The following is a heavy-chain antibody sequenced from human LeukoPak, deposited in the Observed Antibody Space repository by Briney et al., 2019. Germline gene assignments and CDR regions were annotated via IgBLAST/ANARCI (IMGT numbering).Heavy chain of an antibody. Sequence: PSETLSLTCTVSGGSISSYYWSWIRQPPGKGLEWIGYIYYTGGTNYNPSLKSRVTISVDTSKNQLSLRLSSVTAADTAVYYCARHGMVPGGLFDFWGQGTLVTVSS. CDR3: ARHGMVPGGLFDF. CDR2: IYYTGGT. J-gene: IGHJ4*02. D-gene: IGHD3-16*01. CDR1: GGSISSYY. V-gene: IGHV4-59*08.